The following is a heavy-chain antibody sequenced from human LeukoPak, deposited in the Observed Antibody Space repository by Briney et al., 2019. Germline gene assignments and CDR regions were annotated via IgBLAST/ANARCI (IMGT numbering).Heavy chain of an antibody. CDR1: GGTFSSYA. J-gene: IGHJ6*03. V-gene: IGHV1-69*05. CDR3: ASLYYYDSSGSAGYYYYMDV. D-gene: IGHD3-22*01. Sequence: SVKVSCKASGGTFSSYAISWVRQAPGQGLEWMGGIIPIFGTANYAQEFQGRVTITTDESTSTAYMELSSLRSEDTAVYYCASLYYYDSSGSAGYYYYMDVWGKGTTVTVSS. CDR2: IIPIFGTA.